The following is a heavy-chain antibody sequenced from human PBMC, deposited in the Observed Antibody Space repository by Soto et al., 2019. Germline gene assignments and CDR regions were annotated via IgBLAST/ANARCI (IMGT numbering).Heavy chain of an antibody. J-gene: IGHJ6*02. Sequence: EVQLVDSGGGLVKPGGSLSRACEASGFSVSDAGMNWVRQAPGKGLDWVGRIKTSDEGVTTNYAGPVTCRFTISTADSQNTLYLQMHGRTNVETAIYYCTPVSVEGFWGQGTTVSVSS. CDR3: TPVSVEGF. V-gene: IGHV3-15*07. CDR2: IKTSDEGVTT. CDR1: GFSVSDAG.